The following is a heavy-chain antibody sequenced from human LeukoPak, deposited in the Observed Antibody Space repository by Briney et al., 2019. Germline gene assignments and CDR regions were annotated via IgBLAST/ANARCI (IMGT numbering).Heavy chain of an antibody. J-gene: IGHJ4*02. CDR3: ATGASKVTTDFANY. CDR2: IDPSDSYT. CDR1: GYTFTNYW. V-gene: IGHV5-10-1*01. Sequence: GESLKISCKGSGYTFTNYWISWVRQMPGKGLEWMGRIDPSDSYTKYSPSFEGHVTISVDKSITTAFLQWNSLKASDTAMHYCATGASKVTTDFANYWGQGTLVAVSS. D-gene: IGHD4-17*01.